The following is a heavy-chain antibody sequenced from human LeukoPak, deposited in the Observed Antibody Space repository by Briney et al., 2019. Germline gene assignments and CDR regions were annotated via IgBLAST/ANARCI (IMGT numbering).Heavy chain of an antibody. D-gene: IGHD6-13*01. CDR1: GFTFSSYA. CDR3: ANHGYSSRNFQH. Sequence: GGSLRLSCAASGFTFSSYAMSWVRQAPGKGLEWVSAISGSGGSTYYADSVKGRFTISRDNSKNTLYLQMNSLRAEDTAVYYCANHGYSSRNFQHWGQGTLVTVPS. J-gene: IGHJ1*01. V-gene: IGHV3-23*01. CDR2: ISGSGGST.